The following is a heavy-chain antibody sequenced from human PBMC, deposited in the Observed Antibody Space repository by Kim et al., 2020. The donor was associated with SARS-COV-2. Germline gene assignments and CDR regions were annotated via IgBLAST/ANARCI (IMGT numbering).Heavy chain of an antibody. CDR3: ARPSGYDSYYYYYGMDV. CDR2: ISYDGNYK. Sequence: GGSLRLSCAASGFIFSGYAMHWVRQAPGKGLECVAVISYDGNYKYYADSVKGRFTISRDNSRNTLYLQMNSLRAEDTAVYYCARPSGYDSYYYYYGMDVWGQGTTVTVSS. J-gene: IGHJ6*02. CDR1: GFIFSGYA. V-gene: IGHV3-30*04. D-gene: IGHD5-12*01.